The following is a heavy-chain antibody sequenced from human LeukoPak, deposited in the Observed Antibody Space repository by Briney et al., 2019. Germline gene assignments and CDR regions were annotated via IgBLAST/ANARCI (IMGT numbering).Heavy chain of an antibody. J-gene: IGHJ4*02. D-gene: IGHD6-19*01. CDR1: GGTFSSYA. Sequence: SVKVSCKASGGTFSSYAIGWVRQAPGQGLEWMGGIILIFGTANYAQKFQGRVTITADESTSTAYMELSSLRSEDTAVYYCATGVRTEAVAGVGDYWGQGTLVTVSS. CDR3: ATGVRTEAVAGVGDY. CDR2: IILIFGTA. V-gene: IGHV1-69*13.